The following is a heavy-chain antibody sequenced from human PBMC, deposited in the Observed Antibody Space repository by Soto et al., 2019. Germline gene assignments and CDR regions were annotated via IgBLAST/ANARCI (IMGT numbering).Heavy chain of an antibody. D-gene: IGHD3-3*01. CDR1: GYTFTSYD. CDR2: ISAYNGNT. J-gene: IGHJ5*02. CDR3: ARDGGTLITIKHNWFDP. V-gene: IGHV1-18*01. Sequence: GASVKVSCKASGYTFTSYDISWVRQAPGQGLEWMGWISAYNGNTTYAQKLQGRVTMTTDTSTSTAYMELRSLRSDDTAVYYCARDGGTLITIKHNWFDPWGQGTLVTVSS.